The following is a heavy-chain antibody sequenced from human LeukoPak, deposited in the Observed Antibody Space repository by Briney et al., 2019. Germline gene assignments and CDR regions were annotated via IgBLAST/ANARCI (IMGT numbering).Heavy chain of an antibody. J-gene: IGHJ4*02. CDR3: AGAVTSTEGY. V-gene: IGHV3-7*03. Sequence: GGSLRLSCAASGFTFSAYWMTWVRQAPGKGLEWVASIKEDGSKKYYMDSVKGRFTISRDNAQKSLYLEMNSLRVEDTAVYYCAGAVTSTEGYWGQGTLVTVSS. CDR1: GFTFSAYW. CDR2: IKEDGSKK.